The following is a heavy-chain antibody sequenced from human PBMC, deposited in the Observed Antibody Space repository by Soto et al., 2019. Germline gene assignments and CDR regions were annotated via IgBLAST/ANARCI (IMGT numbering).Heavy chain of an antibody. V-gene: IGHV3-74*01. J-gene: IGHJ4*02. Sequence: GGSLRLSCASSGFLFRIYCMHCFRQSPGKGLVWISRIYNDGTYSDYADSVRGRFTISRDNVNDTLYLQMNNLRAEDSGLYYCTRGPRPISTGTGAYWGQGTQVTVSS. D-gene: IGHD3-10*01. CDR2: IYNDGTYS. CDR1: GFLFRIYC. CDR3: TRGPRPISTGTGAY.